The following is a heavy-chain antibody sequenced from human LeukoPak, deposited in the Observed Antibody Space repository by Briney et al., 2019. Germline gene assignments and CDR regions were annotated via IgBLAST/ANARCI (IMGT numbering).Heavy chain of an antibody. J-gene: IGHJ5*02. D-gene: IGHD2-2*01. CDR2: ISSSSSYI. CDR3: ARERYCSSTSCLNWFDP. Sequence: GGSLRLSCAASGFTFSSYSMNWVRQAPGKGLEWVSSISSSSSYIYYADSVKGRLTISRDNAKNSLYLQMNSLRAEDTAVYYCARERYCSSTSCLNWFDPWGQGTLVTVSS. V-gene: IGHV3-21*01. CDR1: GFTFSSYS.